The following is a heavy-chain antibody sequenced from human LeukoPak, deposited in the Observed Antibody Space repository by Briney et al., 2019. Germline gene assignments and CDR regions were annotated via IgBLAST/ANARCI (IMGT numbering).Heavy chain of an antibody. Sequence: PSETLSLTCTASGGSISTTSYYWAWIRQAPGKGLEWIVSIYYDGTTYYNPSLKSRVTTSIDTSKKQFSLNLSAVTAADTAVYYCARHFRREVLIGSAFDIWGQGTMVTVSS. CDR3: ARHFRREVLIGSAFDI. CDR2: IYYDGTT. V-gene: IGHV4-39*01. J-gene: IGHJ3*02. D-gene: IGHD3-10*01. CDR1: GGSISTTSYY.